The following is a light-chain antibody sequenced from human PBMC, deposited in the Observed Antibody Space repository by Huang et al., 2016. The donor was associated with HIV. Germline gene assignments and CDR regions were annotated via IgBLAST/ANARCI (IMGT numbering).Light chain of an antibody. Sequence: EIVLTQSPATLSLSPGERATLSCRASQSVSSDLAWYQQKPGQAPRLLIYESSNRATGIPGRFSGSGSGTDFTLTISSLEPEDFAVYYCQQRSTWPPAFGQGTKVEIK. CDR2: ESS. CDR3: QQRSTWPPA. V-gene: IGKV3-11*01. CDR1: QSVSSD. J-gene: IGKJ1*01.